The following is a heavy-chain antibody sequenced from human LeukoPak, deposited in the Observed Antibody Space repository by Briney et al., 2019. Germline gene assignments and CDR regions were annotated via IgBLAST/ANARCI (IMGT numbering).Heavy chain of an antibody. J-gene: IGHJ4*02. CDR2: IKSKVDGGTT. D-gene: IGHD2-8*02. CDR3: TTDAGYGDRWCNY. CDR1: GFTFSDAY. Sequence: GGSLRLSCAASGFTFSDAYMSWVRQAPGKGLEWVGRIKSKVDGGTTDYAAPVKGRFTMSRDDSRNTLYLQMNSLKTEDTAVYFCTTDAGYGDRWCNYWGQGTLVTVSS. V-gene: IGHV3-15*01.